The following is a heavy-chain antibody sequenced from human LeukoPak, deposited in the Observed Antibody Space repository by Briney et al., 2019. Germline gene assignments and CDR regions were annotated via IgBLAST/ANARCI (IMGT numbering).Heavy chain of an antibody. V-gene: IGHV4-34*01. CDR3: ARGGLRIAAAGTFDY. J-gene: IGHJ4*02. D-gene: IGHD6-13*01. Sequence: SETLSLTCAVYGGSFSGYYLSWIRQPPGKGLEWVGEINHRGSAHSNPSLTSRVTISIDTSKNQISLTLSAVTAADAAVYYCARGGLRIAAAGTFDYWGQGTLVTVSS. CDR2: INHRGSA. CDR1: GGSFSGYY.